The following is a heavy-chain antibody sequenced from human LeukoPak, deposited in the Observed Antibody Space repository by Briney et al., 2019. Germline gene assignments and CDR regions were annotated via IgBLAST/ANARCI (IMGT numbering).Heavy chain of an antibody. D-gene: IGHD3-22*01. CDR2: IRGSTSNE. CDR3: ARESSGYYIEY. Sequence: GGSLRLSCEASGFTFSSYAMNWVRQAPGKGLEWVSNIRGSTSNEYYADSVKGRFTISRDNARNSLHLQMKSLRVEDTAVYYCARESSGYYIEYWGQGTLVTVSS. J-gene: IGHJ4*02. V-gene: IGHV3-48*01. CDR1: GFTFSSYA.